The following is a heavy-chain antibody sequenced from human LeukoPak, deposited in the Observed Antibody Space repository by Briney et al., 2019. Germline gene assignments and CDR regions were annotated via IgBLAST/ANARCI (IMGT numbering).Heavy chain of an antibody. Sequence: GGSLRLSCAASRFTFSSYSMNWVRQAPGKGLEWVSYISSGSSAIYYADSVKGRFTISRDNAKNSLFLHVNSLRTEDTAVYYCARDGAALRGYNYGSFDYWGQGTLVTVSS. J-gene: IGHJ4*02. CDR3: ARDGAALRGYNYGSFDY. V-gene: IGHV3-48*01. D-gene: IGHD5-18*01. CDR2: ISSGSSAI. CDR1: RFTFSSYS.